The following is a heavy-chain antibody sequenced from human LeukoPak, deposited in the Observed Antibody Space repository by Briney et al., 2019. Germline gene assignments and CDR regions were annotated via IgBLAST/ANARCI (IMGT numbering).Heavy chain of an antibody. V-gene: IGHV1-46*01. CDR3: ARGGTTSLLPRSWFDP. D-gene: IGHD1-1*01. CDR2: INPSGGST. J-gene: IGHJ5*02. Sequence: AASVKVSCKASGYTFTSYYMHWVRQAPGQGLEWMGIINPSGGSTSYAQKFQGRVTMTRDTSTSTVYMELSSLRSEDTAVYYCARGGTTSLLPRSWFDPWGQGTLVTDSS. CDR1: GYTFTSYY.